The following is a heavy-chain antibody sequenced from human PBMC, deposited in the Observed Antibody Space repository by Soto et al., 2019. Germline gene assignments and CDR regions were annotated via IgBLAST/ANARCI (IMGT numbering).Heavy chain of an antibody. D-gene: IGHD3-16*01. CDR2: IYYSGST. V-gene: IGHV4-30-4*01. J-gene: IGHJ2*01. Sequence: QVQLQESSPGLVKPSQTLSLTCTVSGGSISSGDYYWSWIRQPPGKGLEWIGYIYYSGSTYYNPSLKSRVTISVDTSKNQFSLKLSSVTAADTAVYYCARAQDGYYDYVWGSYKGSFDLWGRGTLVTVSS. CDR3: ARAQDGYYDYVWGSYKGSFDL. CDR1: GGSISSGDYY.